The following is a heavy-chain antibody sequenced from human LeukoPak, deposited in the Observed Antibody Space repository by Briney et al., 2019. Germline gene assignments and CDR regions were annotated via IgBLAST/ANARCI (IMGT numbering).Heavy chain of an antibody. CDR2: VHSSGTT. J-gene: IGHJ4*02. CDR1: GGSITGSY. V-gene: IGHV4-4*07. CDR3: ARDLSIPVAGQFDY. D-gene: IGHD6-19*01. Sequence: SETLSLTCTVSGGSITGSYWSWIRQPAGKGLEWIGRVHSSGTTKYNPSLKSRVAMSVDTSMSQFFLKLSSVTAADTAVYYCARDLSIPVAGQFDYWGQGILVTVSS.